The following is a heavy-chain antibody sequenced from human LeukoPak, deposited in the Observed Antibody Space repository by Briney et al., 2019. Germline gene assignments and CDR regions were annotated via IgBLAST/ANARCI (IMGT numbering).Heavy chain of an antibody. V-gene: IGHV1-69*06. CDR1: GGTFSSYA. CDR3: ARATNYYDILTGYADGFDP. CDR2: IIPIFGTA. J-gene: IGHJ5*02. Sequence: SVKVSCTASGGTFSSYAISWVRQAPGQGLEWMGGIIPIFGTANYAQKFQGRVTITADKSASTAYMELSSLRSEDTAVYYCARATNYYDILTGYADGFDPWGQGTLVTVSS. D-gene: IGHD3-9*01.